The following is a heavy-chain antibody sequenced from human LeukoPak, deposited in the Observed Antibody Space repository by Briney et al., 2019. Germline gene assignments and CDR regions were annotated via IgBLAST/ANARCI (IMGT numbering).Heavy chain of an antibody. V-gene: IGHV1-69*04. CDR1: GGTFSSYA. Sequence: GASVKVSCKASGGTFSSYAISWVRQAPGQGLEWMGKIIPIIGVTNYAQKFQGRVTITADKSTSTAYMELSSLRSEDTAVYYCARDFCSGGSCYRWFDPWGQGTLVTVSS. D-gene: IGHD2-15*01. J-gene: IGHJ5*02. CDR2: IIPIIGVT. CDR3: ARDFCSGGSCYRWFDP.